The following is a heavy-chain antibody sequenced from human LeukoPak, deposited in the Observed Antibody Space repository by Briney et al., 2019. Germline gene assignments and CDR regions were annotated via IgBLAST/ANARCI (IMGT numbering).Heavy chain of an antibody. J-gene: IGHJ6*03. CDR1: GYTFTGYY. CDR3: ARVKGSSWYYYMDV. CDR2: INPNSGGT. V-gene: IGHV1-2*02. Sequence: GASVKVSCKASGYTFTGYYMHWVRQAPGQGLEWMGWINPNSGGTNYAQKFQGRVTMTRDTSIGTAYMELSRLRSDDTAVYYCARVKGSSWYYYMDVWGKGTTVTVSS. D-gene: IGHD6-13*01.